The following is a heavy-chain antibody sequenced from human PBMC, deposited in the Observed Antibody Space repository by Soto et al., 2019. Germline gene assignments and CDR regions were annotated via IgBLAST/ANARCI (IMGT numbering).Heavy chain of an antibody. D-gene: IGHD4-4*01. CDR2: IGNTGTST. J-gene: IGHJ6*04. CDR3: ARSLTTKYYYGMDV. CDR1: GFTFSDFA. Sequence: GGSLRLSCEVSGFTFSDFAMNWVRQAPGKGLEWVSLIGNTGTSTYYADSVKGRFSISRDNSKNTLYLQMNSLRAEDTAVYYCARSLTTKYYYGMDVWGKGTTVTVAS. V-gene: IGHV3-NL1*01.